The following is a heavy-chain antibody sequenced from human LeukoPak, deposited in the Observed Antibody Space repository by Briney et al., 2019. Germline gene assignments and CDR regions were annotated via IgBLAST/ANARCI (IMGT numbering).Heavy chain of an antibody. CDR2: IWYDGSNK. V-gene: IGHV3-33*01. J-gene: IGHJ4*02. D-gene: IGHD3-10*01. CDR3: ASGWYYYGSASFDY. CDR1: GFTFSSYG. Sequence: PGGSLRLSCAASGFTFSSYGMHWVRQAPGKGLEWVAVIWYDGSNKYYADSVKGRFTISRDNSKNTLYLQMNSLRAEDTAVYYCASGWYYYGSASFDYGGQGTLVTVSS.